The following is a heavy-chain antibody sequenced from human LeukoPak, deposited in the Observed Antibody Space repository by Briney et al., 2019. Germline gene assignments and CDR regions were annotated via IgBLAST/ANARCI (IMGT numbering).Heavy chain of an antibody. Sequence: ASVKVSCKASGYTFTGYYVHWVRQAPGQGLEWMGWINPNSGDTNYAQKFQGRVTMTRDTSISTAYLELSSLRSDDTAVYYCARGRRDVFDIWGQGTTVTVS. CDR3: ARGRRDVFDI. V-gene: IGHV1-2*02. CDR1: GYTFTGYY. J-gene: IGHJ3*02. CDR2: INPNSGDT.